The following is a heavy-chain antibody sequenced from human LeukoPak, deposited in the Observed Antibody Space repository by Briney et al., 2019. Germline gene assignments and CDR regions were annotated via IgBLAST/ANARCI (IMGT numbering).Heavy chain of an antibody. J-gene: IGHJ3*02. D-gene: IGHD2-15*01. Sequence: GRSLRLSCAASGFTFSSYAIHWVRQAPGKGLEWVAVISYDGSNKYYADSVKGRFTISRDRSKNTLYLQMNSLRAEDTAVYYCARTTPVAAVAFDSWGQGTMVTVSS. CDR3: ARTTPVAAVAFDS. CDR1: GFTFSSYA. CDR2: ISYDGSNK. V-gene: IGHV3-30*04.